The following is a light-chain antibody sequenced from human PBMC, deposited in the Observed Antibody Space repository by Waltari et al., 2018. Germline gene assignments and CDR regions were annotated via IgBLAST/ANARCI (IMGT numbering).Light chain of an antibody. J-gene: IGKJ1*01. CDR1: QSVSRA. V-gene: IGKV3-20*01. Sequence: EIVLTPSPGTLSLSRGERATLSCRASQSVSRALAWYQQKPGQAPRLLIYGASTRATGIPDRFSGSGSGTDFSLTISRLEPDDFAVYYCQHYLRLPVTFGQGTTVEI. CDR2: GAS. CDR3: QHYLRLPVT.